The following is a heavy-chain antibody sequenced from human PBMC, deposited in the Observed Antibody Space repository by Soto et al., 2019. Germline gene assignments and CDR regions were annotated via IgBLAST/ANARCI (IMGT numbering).Heavy chain of an antibody. V-gene: IGHV4-31*03. CDR1: GGSISSGGYY. CDR3: AIDRNGYGDYSAFDI. Sequence: SETLSLTCTVSGGSISSGGYYWSWIRQHPGKGLEWIGYIYYSGSTYYNPSLKSRVTISVDTSKSQFSLKLSSVTAADTAVYYCAIDRNGYGDYSAFDIWGQGTMVTVSS. CDR2: IYYSGST. D-gene: IGHD4-17*01. J-gene: IGHJ3*02.